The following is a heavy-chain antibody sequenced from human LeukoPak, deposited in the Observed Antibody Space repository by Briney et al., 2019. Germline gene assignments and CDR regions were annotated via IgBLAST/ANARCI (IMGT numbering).Heavy chain of an antibody. CDR2: IYYSGST. CDR1: GGSISSYY. Sequence: SETLSLTCTVSGGSISSYYWSWIRQPPGKGLEWIGYIYYSGSTNYNPSLKSRVTISVDTSKNQFSLKLSSVTAADTAVYYCARPLVRSGWFRDYYYGMDVWGQGTTVTVSS. CDR3: ARPLVRSGWFRDYYYGMDV. J-gene: IGHJ6*02. D-gene: IGHD6-19*01. V-gene: IGHV4-59*01.